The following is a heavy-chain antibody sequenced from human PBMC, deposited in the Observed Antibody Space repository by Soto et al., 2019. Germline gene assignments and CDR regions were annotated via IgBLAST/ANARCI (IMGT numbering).Heavy chain of an antibody. CDR3: AREHKVVNDFEF. D-gene: IGHD2-15*01. CDR1: GGSISSYY. Sequence: QVQLQESGPGLVKPSDTLSLSCTVSGGSISSYYWNWIRQPAGKGLEWIGRIYSSGATNYNPSLKSRVPMSTDTSTTHFSLRLTSVTPADTAVYYCAREHKVVNDFEFWGQGILVTVSS. J-gene: IGHJ4*02. CDR2: IYSSGAT. V-gene: IGHV4-4*07.